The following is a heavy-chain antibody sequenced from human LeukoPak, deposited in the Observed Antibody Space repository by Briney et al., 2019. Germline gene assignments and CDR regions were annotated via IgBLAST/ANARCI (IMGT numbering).Heavy chain of an antibody. CDR1: GGTFSSYA. J-gene: IGHJ4*02. CDR2: IIPIFGTA. V-gene: IGHV1-69*13. D-gene: IGHD3-10*01. CDR3: ARGNAGEYFDY. Sequence: GASVKVSCKASGGTFSSYAISWVRQAPGQGLEWMGGIIPIFGTANYAQKFQGRVTITADESTSTAYMELSSLRTEDTAVYYCARGNAGEYFDYWGQGTLVTVSS.